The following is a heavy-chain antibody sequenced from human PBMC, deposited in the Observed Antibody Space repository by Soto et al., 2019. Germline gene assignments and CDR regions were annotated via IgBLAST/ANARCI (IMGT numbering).Heavy chain of an antibody. CDR1: GFTFSSYG. J-gene: IGHJ6*03. D-gene: IGHD4-4*01. CDR2: IWYDGSNK. V-gene: IGHV3-33*01. CDR3: ARDVTTPDYYYYMDV. Sequence: QVQLVESGGGVVQPGRSLRLSCAASGFTFSSYGMHWVRQAPGKGLEWVAVIWYDGSNKYYADSVKGRFTISRDNSKNTLYLQMNSLRAEDTAVYYCARDVTTPDYYYYMDVWAKGPRSPSP.